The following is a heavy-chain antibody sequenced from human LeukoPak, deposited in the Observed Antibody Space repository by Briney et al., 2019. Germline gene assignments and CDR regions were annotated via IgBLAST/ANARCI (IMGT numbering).Heavy chain of an antibody. CDR3: ARLFAGYQDY. Sequence: PSETLSLTCTVSGGSISSYYWSWIRQPPGKGLEWIGYIYYSGSTNYNPSLKSRVTISVDTSKNQFSLKLSSVTAADTAVYYYARLFAGYQDYWGQGTLVTVSS. D-gene: IGHD3-10*02. J-gene: IGHJ4*02. CDR2: IYYSGST. CDR1: GGSISSYY. V-gene: IGHV4-59*01.